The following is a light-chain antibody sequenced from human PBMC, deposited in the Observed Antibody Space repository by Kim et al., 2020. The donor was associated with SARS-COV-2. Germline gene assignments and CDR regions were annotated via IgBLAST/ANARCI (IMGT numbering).Light chain of an antibody. V-gene: IGKV3-20*01. J-gene: IGKJ1*01. Sequence: EIVLTQSPGTLSLSPGERATLSCRATESVSGNHLAWYQQKPDQAPRLLIYGASSRATSIPDRFSGSGSATDFTLTISRLGPEDFAVYYCQQYGNSPRWTIDQGTKVGIK. CDR3: QQYGNSPRWT. CDR2: GAS. CDR1: ESVSGNH.